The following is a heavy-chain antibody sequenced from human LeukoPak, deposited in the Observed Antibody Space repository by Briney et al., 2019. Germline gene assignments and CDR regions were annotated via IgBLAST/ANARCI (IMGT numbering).Heavy chain of an antibody. J-gene: IGHJ4*02. Sequence: PGGSLRLSCAASGFTFSSYSMNWVRQAPGKGLEWVAVIWYDGSNKYYADSVKGRFTISRDNSKNTLYLQMNSLRAEDTAVYYCARDYWSYYYDSSGYYNYWGQGILVTVSS. V-gene: IGHV3-33*08. CDR2: IWYDGSNK. CDR3: ARDYWSYYYDSSGYYNY. CDR1: GFTFSSYS. D-gene: IGHD3-22*01.